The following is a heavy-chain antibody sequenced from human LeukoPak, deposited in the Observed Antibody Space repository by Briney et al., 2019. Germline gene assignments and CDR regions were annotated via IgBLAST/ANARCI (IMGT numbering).Heavy chain of an antibody. Sequence: KPGETLTLSCAASGFTFSSYSMNWVRQAPGKGLEWVASISSSSSNIYYADPVKGLFTNSRATAKNSLYLQMTVTRAEDTAVYYCAREVDRGGWWGHIDYWGQGTLVTVSS. J-gene: IGHJ4*02. CDR2: ISSSSSNI. D-gene: IGHD6-19*01. CDR1: GFTFSSYS. CDR3: AREVDRGGWWGHIDY. V-gene: IGHV3-21*01.